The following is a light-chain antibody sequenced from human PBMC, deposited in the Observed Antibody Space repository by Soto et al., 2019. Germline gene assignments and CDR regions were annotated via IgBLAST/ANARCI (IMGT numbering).Light chain of an antibody. J-gene: IGKJ2*01. CDR3: QQYGTSRGT. CDR2: VAS. Sequence: IVLTQSPGTLSLSPGEGATLSCRASQTITTNYLAWYQQKPGQAPRLLIYVASSRASGIPDRFSGSGSGTDFTLPISRLEPEDFAVYYCQQYGTSRGTFGQGTKLEIK. V-gene: IGKV3-20*01. CDR1: QTITTNY.